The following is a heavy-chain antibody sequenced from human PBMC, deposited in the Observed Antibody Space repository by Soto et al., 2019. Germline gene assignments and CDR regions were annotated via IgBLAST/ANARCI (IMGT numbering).Heavy chain of an antibody. CDR2: IYDDGST. D-gene: IGHD3-3*01. CDR3: ARVGSLTIFGVVSFGGMDV. V-gene: IGHV3-53*01. Sequence: PGGSLRLSCASSGFTVISNYMSWVRQAPGKGLEWVSIIYDDGSTYYADSVRGRFTISRDNSKNTLYLQVNSLRAEDTAMYYCARVGSLTIFGVVSFGGMDVWGQGTTVTVSS. J-gene: IGHJ6*02. CDR1: GFTVISNY.